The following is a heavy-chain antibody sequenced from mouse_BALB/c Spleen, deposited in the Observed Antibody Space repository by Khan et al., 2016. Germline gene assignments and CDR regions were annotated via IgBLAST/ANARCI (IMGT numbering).Heavy chain of an antibody. CDR3: TRYGSSSPYYFDY. Sequence: LVKTGASVKISCKASGYSFTGYYMHWVKQSHGKSLEWIGYISCYNGATSYNQTFTGKATFTVDTSSSPAYMQFNSLTSEDSAVYYCTRYGSSSPYYFDYWGQGTTLTVSS. J-gene: IGHJ2*01. V-gene: IGHV1S34*01. CDR2: ISCYNGAT. D-gene: IGHD1-1*01. CDR1: GYSFTGYY.